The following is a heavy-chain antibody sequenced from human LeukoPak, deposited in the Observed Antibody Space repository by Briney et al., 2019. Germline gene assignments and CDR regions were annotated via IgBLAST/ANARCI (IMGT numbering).Heavy chain of an antibody. Sequence: PGGSLRLSCSASGFTFSSYSMHWVRQAPGKGLKYVSGISDNGGSTYYADSVKDRITISRDNSKNTLYLQMSSLREEDTAVYYCVKSHTGSYYDLFRKFDHWGQGTLVTVSS. J-gene: IGHJ4*02. V-gene: IGHV3-64D*06. CDR1: GFTFSSYS. D-gene: IGHD1-26*01. CDR2: ISDNGGST. CDR3: VKSHTGSYYDLFRKFDH.